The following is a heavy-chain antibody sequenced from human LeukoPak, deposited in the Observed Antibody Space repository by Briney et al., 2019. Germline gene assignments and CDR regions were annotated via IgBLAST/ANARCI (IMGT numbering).Heavy chain of an antibody. D-gene: IGHD2-15*01. J-gene: IGHJ5*02. Sequence: RGSLRLSCVAPGFTSSEHSKSWVRQAPGKGLEWVSTIKRDGSNTYYTDSVEGRFTIYRDNSKNTLYLEMNTLRAEDTAVYYCAKGGYASCFDPWGQGTQVTVSS. CDR2: IKRDGSNT. V-gene: IGHV3-23*05. CDR3: AKGGYASCFDP. CDR1: GFTSSEHS.